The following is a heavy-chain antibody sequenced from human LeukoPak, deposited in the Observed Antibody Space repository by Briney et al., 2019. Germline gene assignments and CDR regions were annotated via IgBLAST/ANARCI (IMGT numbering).Heavy chain of an antibody. V-gene: IGHV1-18*01. CDR1: GYTFTSCG. J-gene: IGHJ6*02. CDR3: ARDAISRISGMDV. Sequence: ASVKVSCKASGYTFTSCGISWVRQAPGQGLEWMGWISAYNGNTNYAQRLQGRVTMTTDTSTSTAYMELRSLRSDDTAVYYCARDAISRISGMDVWGQGTTVTVSS. CDR2: ISAYNGNT. D-gene: IGHD3-9*01.